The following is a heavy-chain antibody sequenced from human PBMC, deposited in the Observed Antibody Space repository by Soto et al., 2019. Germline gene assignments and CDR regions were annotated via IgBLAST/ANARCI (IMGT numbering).Heavy chain of an antibody. V-gene: IGHV4-61*08. CDR2: IYYSGST. CDR1: GGSISSGGYY. Sequence: SETLSLTCTVSGGSISSGGYYWSWIRQHPGKGLEWIGYIYYSGSTYYNPSLKSRVTTSIDTSKNQFSLRLTSVTAADTAVYFCARGSPPSKYGLDVWGQGTTVTVSS. CDR3: ARGSPPSKYGLDV. J-gene: IGHJ6*02. D-gene: IGHD6-13*01.